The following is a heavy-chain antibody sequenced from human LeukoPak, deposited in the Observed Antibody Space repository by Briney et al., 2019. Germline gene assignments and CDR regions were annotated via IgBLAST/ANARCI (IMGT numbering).Heavy chain of an antibody. J-gene: IGHJ4*02. CDR3: AQGVSSSWYYFDY. Sequence: PSETLSLTCTVSGGSVSSRSYYWSWIRQPPGKGLEWIGYIYYSGSTNYNPSLKSRVTISVDTSKNQFSLKLSSVTAADTAVYYCAQGVSSSWYYFDYWGQGTLVTVSS. CDR1: GGSVSSRSYY. CDR2: IYYSGST. D-gene: IGHD6-13*01. V-gene: IGHV4-61*01.